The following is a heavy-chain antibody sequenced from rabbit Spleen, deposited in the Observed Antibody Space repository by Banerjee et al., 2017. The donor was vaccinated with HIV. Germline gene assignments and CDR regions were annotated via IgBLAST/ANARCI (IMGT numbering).Heavy chain of an antibody. CDR2: IGNKNSGTT. V-gene: IGHV1S45*01. J-gene: IGHJ6*01. CDR3: ARGIVYGFAGDTYPPYGMDL. Sequence: QERLVESGGGLVKPEGSLKLSCTASGFSFSNKAVMCWVRQTPGKGLEWIACIGNKNSGTTYYASWAKGRFTISKTSSTTVTLQMTSLTAADTATYFCARGIVYGFAGDTYPPYGMDLWGPGTLVTVS. CDR1: GFSFSNKAV. D-gene: IGHD6-1*01.